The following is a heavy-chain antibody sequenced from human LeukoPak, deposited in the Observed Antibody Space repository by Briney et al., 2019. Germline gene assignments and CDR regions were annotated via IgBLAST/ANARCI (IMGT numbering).Heavy chain of an antibody. Sequence: PGGSLRLSCAASGFTFSSYAMYWVRQAPEKGLEWVSGISGSGGSTYYADSVKGRFTISRDNSKNTLYLQMNSLRAEDTAVYYCAKDRGYSSSSASAFDYWGQGTLVTVSS. CDR2: ISGSGGST. J-gene: IGHJ4*02. V-gene: IGHV3-23*01. CDR1: GFTFSSYA. D-gene: IGHD6-6*01. CDR3: AKDRGYSSSSASAFDY.